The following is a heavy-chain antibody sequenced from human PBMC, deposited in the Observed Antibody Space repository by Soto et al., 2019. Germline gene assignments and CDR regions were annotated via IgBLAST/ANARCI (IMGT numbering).Heavy chain of an antibody. CDR2: ISAYNGNT. D-gene: IGHD6-6*01. CDR3: ARVKAVGIAARHYFDY. Sequence: GASVKVSCKASGYTFTSYGISWVRQAPGQGLEWMGWISAYNGNTNYAQKLQGRVTMTTDTSTSTAYMELRSLRSDDTAVYYCARVKAVGIAARHYFDYWGQGTLVTVSS. V-gene: IGHV1-18*01. CDR1: GYTFTSYG. J-gene: IGHJ4*02.